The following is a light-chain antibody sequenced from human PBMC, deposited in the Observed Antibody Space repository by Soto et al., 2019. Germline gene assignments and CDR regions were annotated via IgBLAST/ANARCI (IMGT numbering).Light chain of an antibody. J-gene: IGLJ1*01. CDR2: LEGSGSY. V-gene: IGLV4-60*02. Sequence: QLVLTQSSSAXXSXXXXXXLTCTLSSGHSYYIIAWHQQQPGKAPRYLMKLEGSGSYNKGRGVPDRFSGSSFGADRYLTISNLQFEDEADYYCETWDSNTYVFGTGTKLTVL. CDR3: ETWDSNTYV. CDR1: SGHSYYI.